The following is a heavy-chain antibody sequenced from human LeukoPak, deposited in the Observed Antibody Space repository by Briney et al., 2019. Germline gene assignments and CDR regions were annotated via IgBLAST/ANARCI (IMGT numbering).Heavy chain of an antibody. CDR3: ARSYRGSHFDY. CDR2: IKHDGSEK. Sequence: GGSLRLSCAASGFTFSSKWMSWVRQAPGKGLEWVANIKHDGSEKYYVDSVKGRFTISRDNAKNSLYLQMNSLRAEDTAVYYCARSYRGSHFDYWGQGTLVTVSS. CDR1: GFTFSSKW. V-gene: IGHV3-7*01. J-gene: IGHJ4*02. D-gene: IGHD1-26*01.